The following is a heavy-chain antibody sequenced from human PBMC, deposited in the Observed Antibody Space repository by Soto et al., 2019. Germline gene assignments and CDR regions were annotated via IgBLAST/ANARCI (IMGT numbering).Heavy chain of an antibody. CDR2: IDNSGNT. CDR3: ARGGQDFWSGPFDY. D-gene: IGHD3-3*01. CDR1: DGSISTYF. V-gene: IGHV4-4*07. J-gene: IGHJ4*02. Sequence: LSLTCTVSDGSISTYFCNWIRQPAGKGLEWIGRIDNSGNTNYNPSLKSRVTMSADTSRNQFSLKLNSVTAADTAVYYCARGGQDFWSGPFDYWGQGTLVTVSS.